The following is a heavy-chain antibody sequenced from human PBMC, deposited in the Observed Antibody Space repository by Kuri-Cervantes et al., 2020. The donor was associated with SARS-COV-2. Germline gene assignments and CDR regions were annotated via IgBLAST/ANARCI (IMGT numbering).Heavy chain of an antibody. V-gene: IGHV2-5*02. CDR1: GFSLSTSGVG. CDR3: AHRRVYSSGWPASWFDP. CDR2: IYWDDDK. J-gene: IGHJ5*02. D-gene: IGHD6-19*01. Sequence: SGPTLVKPTQTLTLTCTFSGFSLSTSGVGVGRIRQPPGKALEWLALIYWDDDKRYSPSLKSRLTITKDTSKNQVVLTMTNMDPVDTATYYCAHRRVYSSGWPASWFDPWGQGTLVTVSS.